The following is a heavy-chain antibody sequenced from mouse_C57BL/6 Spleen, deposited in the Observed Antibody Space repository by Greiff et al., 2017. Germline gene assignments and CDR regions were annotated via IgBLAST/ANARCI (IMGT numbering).Heavy chain of an antibody. CDR1: GYTFTSYW. Sequence: QVQLQQPGAELVKPGASVKMSCKASGYTFTSYWITWVKQRPGQGLEWIGDLYPGSGSTNYNEKFKSKATLTVDTSSSTAYMQLSSLTSEDSAVYYCASPIYDGYYGAMDYWGQGTSVTVSS. J-gene: IGHJ4*01. D-gene: IGHD2-3*01. CDR3: ASPIYDGYYGAMDY. V-gene: IGHV1-55*01. CDR2: LYPGSGST.